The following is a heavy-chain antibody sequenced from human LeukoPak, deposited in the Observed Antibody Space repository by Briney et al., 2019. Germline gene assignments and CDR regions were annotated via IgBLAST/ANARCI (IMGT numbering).Heavy chain of an antibody. Sequence: SETLSLTCTVSGGSISSYYWSWIRRPAGKGLEWVGRIHASGITDYSPSLKSRITVSLDTSKNQFSLKVSSVTAADTAVYYCAREASRGFLVSGYYYYYMDVWGKGTTVTVSS. J-gene: IGHJ6*03. CDR2: IHASGIT. V-gene: IGHV4-4*07. CDR1: GGSISSYY. CDR3: AREASRGFLVSGYYYYYMDV. D-gene: IGHD3-3*01.